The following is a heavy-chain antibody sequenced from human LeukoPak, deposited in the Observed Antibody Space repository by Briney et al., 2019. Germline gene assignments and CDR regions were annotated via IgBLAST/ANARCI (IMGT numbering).Heavy chain of an antibody. Sequence: ASVKVSCKASGYTFTSYGISWVRQAPGQGPEWMGWISAYNGNTNYAQKLQGRVTMTTDTSTSTAYMELRSLRSDDTAVYYCAREGALRYFDWLSLDAFDIWGQGTMVTVSS. J-gene: IGHJ3*02. CDR3: AREGALRYFDWLSLDAFDI. D-gene: IGHD3-9*01. CDR1: GYTFTSYG. CDR2: ISAYNGNT. V-gene: IGHV1-18*01.